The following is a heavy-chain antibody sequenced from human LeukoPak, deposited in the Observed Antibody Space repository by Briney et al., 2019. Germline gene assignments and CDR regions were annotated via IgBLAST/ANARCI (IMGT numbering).Heavy chain of an antibody. Sequence: GRSLRLSCVDSLFSLLVHSGRSGSQAPGKGLGWVATIKEDGSEKYYVDSVNGRFTISRDNAKSSQYLQMNSLRDETMVEYYSTRGCGWFRYLGQGTLVTVSS. CDR1: LFSLLVHSG. CDR2: IKEDGSEK. D-gene: IGHD6-19*01. J-gene: IGHJ4*02. V-gene: IGHV3-7*04. CDR3: TRGCGWFRY.